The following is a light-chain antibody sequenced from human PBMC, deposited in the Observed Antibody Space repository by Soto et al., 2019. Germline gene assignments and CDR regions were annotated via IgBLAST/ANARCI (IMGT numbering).Light chain of an antibody. V-gene: IGKV3-20*01. CDR1: QSVSSSY. J-gene: IGKJ1*01. CDR2: GAS. Sequence: EIVMTESPATLSVSPWEGATLLCRGSQSVSSSYLAWYQQKPGQAPRLLIYGASSRATGIPDRFSGSGSGTDFTLTISRLEPEDFAVYYCQQYGSSLTWTFGQGTKVDIK. CDR3: QQYGSSLTWT.